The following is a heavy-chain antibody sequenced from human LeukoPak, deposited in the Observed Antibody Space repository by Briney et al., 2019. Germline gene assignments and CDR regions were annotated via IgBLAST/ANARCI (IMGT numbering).Heavy chain of an antibody. V-gene: IGHV4-4*07. D-gene: IGHD6-13*01. J-gene: IGHJ6*03. CDR3: ARDRRDSSWPYYYYYMDV. Sequence: SETLSLTCDVYGGSFRGYYWSWIRQPAGKGLEWIGRIYTSGSTNYNPSLKSRVTMSVDTSKNQFSLKLSSVTAADTAVYYCARDRRDSSWPYYYYYMDVWGKGTTVTISS. CDR1: GGSFRGYY. CDR2: IYTSGST.